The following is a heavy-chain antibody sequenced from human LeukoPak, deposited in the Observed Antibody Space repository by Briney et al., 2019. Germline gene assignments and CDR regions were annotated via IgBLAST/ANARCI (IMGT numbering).Heavy chain of an antibody. D-gene: IGHD6-13*01. Sequence: GPVKVSSKASRYTFTSYGISWVRQAPGQGLEWMGWISAYNGNTNYAQQLQGRVTMTTDTSTTTAYMEVRSLRSDDTAVYYCARDDRSSWYTDSFDPWGQGTLVIVSS. CDR2: ISAYNGNT. CDR1: RYTFTSYG. CDR3: ARDDRSSWYTDSFDP. J-gene: IGHJ5*02. V-gene: IGHV1-18*04.